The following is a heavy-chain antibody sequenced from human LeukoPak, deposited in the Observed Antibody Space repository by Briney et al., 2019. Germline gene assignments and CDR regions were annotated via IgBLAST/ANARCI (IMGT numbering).Heavy chain of an antibody. Sequence: SETLSLTCAVYGGSFSGYYWSWIRKPPGKGLEWIGKINHSGSTNYNPSLKSRVTISVDTSKNQFSLKLSSVTAADTAVYYCARGGLATAYGMDVWGQGTTVTVSS. D-gene: IGHD1-26*01. CDR3: ARGGLATAYGMDV. CDR1: GGSFSGYY. J-gene: IGHJ6*02. CDR2: INHSGST. V-gene: IGHV4-34*01.